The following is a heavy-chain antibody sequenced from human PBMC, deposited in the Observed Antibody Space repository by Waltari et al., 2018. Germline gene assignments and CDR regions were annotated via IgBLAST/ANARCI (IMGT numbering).Heavy chain of an antibody. Sequence: DVQLEASGGGLVQPGGSLRLPCGPSGFTFSTFEMNWVRQAPGKGVGWISTNTSRGNYIKYAESVGGRFNNSRGNGNKPLFLQMNRLGGEDTGVYYCGRDRGPGGKSLYFDCWGQGTLVTVSS. CDR3: GRDRGPGGKSLYFDC. CDR2: NTSRGNYI. D-gene: IGHD3-16*01. J-gene: IGHJ4*02. V-gene: IGHV3-48*03. CDR1: GFTFSTFE.